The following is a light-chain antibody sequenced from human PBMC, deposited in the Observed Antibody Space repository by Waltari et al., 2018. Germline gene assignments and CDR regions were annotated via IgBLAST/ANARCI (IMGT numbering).Light chain of an antibody. CDR1: SSNIGINY. CDR2: RNN. J-gene: IGLJ2*01. CDR3: ASWDDSLRGVL. V-gene: IGLV1-47*01. Sequence: HSVLTQPPSASETPGQRVTMSCSGSSSNIGINYVYWYQQFPGPAPKLPIYRNNQRPSGVPDRFSSSKSGTSASLAISGLRSEDEADYYCASWDDSLRGVLFGGGTKLTVL.